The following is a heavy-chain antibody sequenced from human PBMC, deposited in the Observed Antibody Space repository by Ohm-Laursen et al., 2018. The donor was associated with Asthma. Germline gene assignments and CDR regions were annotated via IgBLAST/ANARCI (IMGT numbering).Heavy chain of an antibody. J-gene: IGHJ4*02. CDR2: INTNTGNP. CDR1: GGTFSSYA. V-gene: IGHV7-4-1*02. D-gene: IGHD1-7*01. CDR3: ARTSKLAELELHFDY. Sequence: ASVKVSCKSSGGTFSSYAMNWVRQAPGQGLEWMGWINTNTGNPTYAQGFTGRFVFSLDTSVSTAYLQISSLKAEDTAVYYCARTSKLAELELHFDYWGQGTLVTVSS.